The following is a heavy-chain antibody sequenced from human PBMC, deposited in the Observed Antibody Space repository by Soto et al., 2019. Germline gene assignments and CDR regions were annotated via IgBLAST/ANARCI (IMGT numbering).Heavy chain of an antibody. V-gene: IGHV3-33*01. J-gene: IGHJ4*02. CDR3: ARGGGYSSSWTDY. Sequence: QVQLVESGGGVVQPGRSLRLSCAASGFTFSNYAMHWVRQAPGKGLEWVTFIWNDGGNKYYADSVGGRFTISRDNSKNTLYLQMTSLRAEDTAVYYCARGGGYSSSWTDYWGQGTLVTVSS. CDR1: GFTFSNYA. D-gene: IGHD6-13*01. CDR2: IWNDGGNK.